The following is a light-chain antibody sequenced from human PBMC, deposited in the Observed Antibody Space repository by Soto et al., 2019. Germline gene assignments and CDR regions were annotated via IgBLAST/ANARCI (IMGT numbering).Light chain of an antibody. CDR1: SSDVGGYNY. V-gene: IGLV2-14*01. CDR3: SSYKSSNTRYV. J-gene: IGLJ1*01. CDR2: EVS. Sequence: VLAQPASVSGSPGQSITISCTGTSSDVGGYNYVSWYQQHPGKAPKLMIYEVSNRPSGVSNRFSGSKSANTASLTISGLQAEDEADYFCSSYKSSNTRYVFGTGTKV.